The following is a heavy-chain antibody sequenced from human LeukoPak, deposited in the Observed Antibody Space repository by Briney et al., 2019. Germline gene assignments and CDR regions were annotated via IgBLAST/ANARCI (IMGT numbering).Heavy chain of an antibody. V-gene: IGHV3-33*08. Sequence: GGSLRLSCAASGFTFSSYAMSWVRQAPGKGLEWVAVIWYDGSNKYYADSVKGRFTISRDNSKNTLYLQMNSLRAEDTAVYYCARDKPYDIYGIPDFWGQGTLVTVSS. CDR3: ARDKPYDIYGIPDF. CDR2: IWYDGSNK. CDR1: GFTFSSYA. D-gene: IGHD3-22*01. J-gene: IGHJ4*02.